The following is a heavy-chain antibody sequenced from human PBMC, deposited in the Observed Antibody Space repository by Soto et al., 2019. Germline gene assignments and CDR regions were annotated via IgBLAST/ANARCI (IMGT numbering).Heavy chain of an antibody. CDR2: IYYSGTTT. V-gene: IGHV4-59*08. CDR3: ARLGGSYAVPHFGY. Sequence: SETLSLTCTVSGGSISSYYWSWIRQPPGKGLEWIGYIYYSGTTTNYNPSLKSRVTLSVDTSKNQFSLKLSSVTAADTAVYYCARLGGSYAVPHFGYWGQGTLVTVSS. J-gene: IGHJ4*02. D-gene: IGHD1-26*01. CDR1: GGSISSYY.